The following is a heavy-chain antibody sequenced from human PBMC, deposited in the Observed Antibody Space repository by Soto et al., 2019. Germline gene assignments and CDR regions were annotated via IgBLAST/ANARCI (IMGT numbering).Heavy chain of an antibody. Sequence: PGGSLRLSCAASGFTFSSYAMSWVRQAPGKGLEWVSAISGGGGSTYYADSVKGRFTISRDNSKNTLYLQMNSLRAEDTAVYYCAKLDCSGGSCYSGGLNYYYYGMDVWGQGTTVTVSS. J-gene: IGHJ6*02. CDR1: GFTFSSYA. CDR2: ISGGGGST. D-gene: IGHD2-15*01. CDR3: AKLDCSGGSCYSGGLNYYYYGMDV. V-gene: IGHV3-23*01.